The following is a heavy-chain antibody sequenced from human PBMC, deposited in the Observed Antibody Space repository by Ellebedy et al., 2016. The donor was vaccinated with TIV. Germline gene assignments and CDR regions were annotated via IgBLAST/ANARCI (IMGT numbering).Heavy chain of an antibody. J-gene: IGHJ4*02. V-gene: IGHV1-18*01. CDR1: GYTFTSYG. CDR2: ISAYNGNT. D-gene: IGHD2-2*01. Sequence: ASVKVSCXASGYTFTSYGISWVRQAPGQGLEWMGWISAYNGNTNYAQKLQGRVTMTTDTSTSTAYMELRSLRSDDTAVYYCARSKGHCSSTSCSDFDYWGQGTLVTVSS. CDR3: ARSKGHCSSTSCSDFDY.